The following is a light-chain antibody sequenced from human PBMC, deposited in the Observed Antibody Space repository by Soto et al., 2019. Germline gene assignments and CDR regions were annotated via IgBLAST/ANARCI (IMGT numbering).Light chain of an antibody. CDR1: QSVSSN. V-gene: IGKV3-15*01. Sequence: EIVMTQSPATLSVSPGERATLSCRASQSVSSNLAWYQQKPGQAPRLLIYGASTRATGIPARFSGSGSGTEVTLIISSLQYEDFAVYYCQQYNNWPRTFGQGTKVDIK. J-gene: IGKJ1*01. CDR3: QQYNNWPRT. CDR2: GAS.